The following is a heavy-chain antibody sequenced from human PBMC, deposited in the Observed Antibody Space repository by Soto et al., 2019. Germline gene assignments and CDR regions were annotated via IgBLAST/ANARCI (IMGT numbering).Heavy chain of an antibody. CDR1: GFTFSNYW. CDR3: VRGLFGPDF. J-gene: IGHJ4*02. D-gene: IGHD3-3*01. V-gene: IGHV3-74*01. Sequence: GSLRLSCAVSGFTFSNYWMYWVRQTPGKGLVWVSGVKSDGGATVYADSVKGRFTISRDNAKNMMYLQMNSLGAEDTAVYYCVRGLFGPDFWGQGTLVTVSS. CDR2: VKSDGGAT.